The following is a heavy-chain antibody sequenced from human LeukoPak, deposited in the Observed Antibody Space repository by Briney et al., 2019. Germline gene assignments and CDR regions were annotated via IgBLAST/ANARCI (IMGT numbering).Heavy chain of an antibody. CDR1: GFTFSSYA. J-gene: IGHJ6*03. Sequence: GGSLRLSCAASGFTFSSYAMSWVRQAPGKGLEWVSAISGSGGSTYYADSVKGRFTISRDNAKNSLYLQMNSLRAEDTALYHCARDRGVVIIGDYYYYMDVWGKGTTVTVSS. D-gene: IGHD3-3*01. V-gene: IGHV3-23*01. CDR3: ARDRGVVIIGDYYYYMDV. CDR2: ISGSGGST.